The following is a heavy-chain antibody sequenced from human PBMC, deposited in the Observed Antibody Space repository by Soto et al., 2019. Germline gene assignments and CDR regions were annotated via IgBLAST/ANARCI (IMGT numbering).Heavy chain of an antibody. V-gene: IGHV3-33*01. CDR1: GFNFSNYG. Sequence: QVQLVESGGGVVQPGRSLRLSCAVSGFNFSNYGMHWVRQAPGKGLEWVAVIWYDGSNKYYVYSVKGRFTISRDNSKKPVYRQMDSLGAEVTALYYCARTGEMATTCQRWGQGTLVNVSS. D-gene: IGHD7-27*01. CDR3: ARTGEMATTCQR. J-gene: IGHJ1*01. CDR2: IWYDGSNK.